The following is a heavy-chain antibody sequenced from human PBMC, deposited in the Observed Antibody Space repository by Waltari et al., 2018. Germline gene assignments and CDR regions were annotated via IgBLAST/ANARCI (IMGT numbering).Heavy chain of an antibody. D-gene: IGHD2-2*01. CDR2: ISNDGRTT. CDR1: GFPFSRFW. CDR3: ARDSSHLPAAFDN. Sequence: EVELVQSGGGLVQPGGSLRLSCAHSGFPFSRFWMQWVRQVPGKGLVWVSRISNDGRTTDYTDAVKGRFTISRDNAKDTLYLQMNSLRAEDTAVYYCARDSSHLPAAFDNWGQGTLVTVSS. V-gene: IGHV3-74*01. J-gene: IGHJ4*02.